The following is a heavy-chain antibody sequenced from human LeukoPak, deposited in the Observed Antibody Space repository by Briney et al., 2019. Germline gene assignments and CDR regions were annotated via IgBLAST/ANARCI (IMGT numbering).Heavy chain of an antibody. V-gene: IGHV4-59*01. Sequence: SETLSLTCTVSGGSISNYYWRWIRQPPGKGLEWIGDIYYSGSTNYNLSLKSRVTISLDTSKNQFSLTLNSVTAADTAVYYCAKEISNWYNYFDYWGQGTLVTVSS. J-gene: IGHJ4*02. CDR3: AKEISNWYNYFDY. CDR2: IYYSGST. D-gene: IGHD6-13*01. CDR1: GGSISNYY.